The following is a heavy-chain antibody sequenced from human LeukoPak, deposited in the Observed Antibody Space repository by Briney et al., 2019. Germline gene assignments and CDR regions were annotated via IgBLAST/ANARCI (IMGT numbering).Heavy chain of an antibody. CDR3: ANPEGIEPYYFDY. V-gene: IGHV3-23*01. CDR1: GFTFSSYA. CDR2: ISGSGGST. J-gene: IGHJ4*02. Sequence: GGSLRLTCAASGFTFSSYAMSWVRQAPGKGLEWVSAISGSGGSTYYADSVKGRFTISRDNSKNTLYLQMNSLRAEDTAVYYCANPEGIEPYYFDYWGQGTLVTVSS.